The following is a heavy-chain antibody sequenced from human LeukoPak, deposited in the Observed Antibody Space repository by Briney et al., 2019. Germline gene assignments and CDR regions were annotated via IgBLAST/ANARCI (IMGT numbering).Heavy chain of an antibody. CDR3: ATDMRGGSSSSPA. CDR1: GFTFSSYA. J-gene: IGHJ5*02. V-gene: IGHV3-23*01. D-gene: IGHD6-6*01. Sequence: PGGSLRLSCAASGFTFSSYAMSWVRQAPGKGLEWVSAISGSGGSTYYADSVKGRFTISRDNSKNTLYLQMNSLRVQDTAVYYCATDMRGGSSSSPAWGQGTLVTVSS. CDR2: ISGSGGST.